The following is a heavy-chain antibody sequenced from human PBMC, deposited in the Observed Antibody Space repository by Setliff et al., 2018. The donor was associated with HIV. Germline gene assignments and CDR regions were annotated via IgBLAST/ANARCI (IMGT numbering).Heavy chain of an antibody. D-gene: IGHD3-22*01. CDR2: ISYDGSDK. CDR1: GITFNTYA. J-gene: IGHJ3*02. CDR3: ARVSYESSGYSDAFDI. Sequence: PGGSLRLSCAASGITFNTYAMHWVRQAPGKGLEWVAVISYDGSDKYYADSVKGRFTISRDNSKNTLFLQMSSLRTEDTAVYYCARVSYESSGYSDAFDIWGQGTMVTVSS. V-gene: IGHV3-30*04.